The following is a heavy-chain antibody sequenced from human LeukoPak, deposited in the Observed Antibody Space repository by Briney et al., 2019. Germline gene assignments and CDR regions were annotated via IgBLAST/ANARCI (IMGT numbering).Heavy chain of an antibody. CDR3: ARLRYYSESSTNNRFDY. D-gene: IGHD3-22*01. Sequence: ASVKVSCKASGYTFTGYYMYWVRQAPGQGLEWMGWINPNSGGTNYAQKFQGRVTMTRDTSISTAYMELSRLRSDDTAVYYCARLRYYSESSTNNRFDYWGQGTLVTVSS. CDR2: INPNSGGT. V-gene: IGHV1-2*02. CDR1: GYTFTGYY. J-gene: IGHJ4*02.